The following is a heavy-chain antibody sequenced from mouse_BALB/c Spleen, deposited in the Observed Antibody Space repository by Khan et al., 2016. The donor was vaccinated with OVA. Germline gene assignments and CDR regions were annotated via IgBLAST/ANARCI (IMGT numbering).Heavy chain of an antibody. CDR3: TRLAYYYVSEGFAY. Sequence: EVELVESGGDLVKPGGSLKLSCAASGFTFSTYGMSWVRQTPDKRLEWVATVSTGGGYTYYPDSVKGRFTISRDNAKNTLYLHMSSLKSEDTAMFYCTRLAYYYVSEGFAYWGQGTLVTVSA. J-gene: IGHJ3*01. V-gene: IGHV5-6*01. D-gene: IGHD1-1*01. CDR1: GFTFSTYG. CDR2: VSTGGGYT.